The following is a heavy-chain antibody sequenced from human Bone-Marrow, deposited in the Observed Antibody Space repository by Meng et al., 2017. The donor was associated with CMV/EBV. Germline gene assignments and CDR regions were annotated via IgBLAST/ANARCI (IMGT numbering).Heavy chain of an antibody. CDR3: ARVGQLRYADY. Sequence: GESLKISCAASGFTFSSYSMNWVRQAPGKGLEWVSSISSSSSYIYYADSVKGRFTISRDNAKNSLYLQMNSLRAEDMAVYYCARVGQLRYADYWGQGTLVTVSS. V-gene: IGHV3-21*04. D-gene: IGHD5-18*01. CDR1: GFTFSSYS. CDR2: ISSSSSYI. J-gene: IGHJ4*02.